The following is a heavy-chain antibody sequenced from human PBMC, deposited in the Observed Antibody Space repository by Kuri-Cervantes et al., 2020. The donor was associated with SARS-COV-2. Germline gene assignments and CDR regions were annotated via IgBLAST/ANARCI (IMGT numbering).Heavy chain of an antibody. D-gene: IGHD3-3*01. CDR3: ASWSDTPNYYYYYGMDV. CDR1: GFTFSSYG. CDR2: IRYDGSNK. V-gene: IGHV3-30*02. Sequence: GESLKISCAASGFTFSSYGMHWVRQAPGKGLEWVAFIRYDGSNKYYADSVKGRFTISRDNYKNSLYLQMNSLRAEDTAVYYCASWSDTPNYYYYYGMDVWGQGTTVTVSS. J-gene: IGHJ6*02.